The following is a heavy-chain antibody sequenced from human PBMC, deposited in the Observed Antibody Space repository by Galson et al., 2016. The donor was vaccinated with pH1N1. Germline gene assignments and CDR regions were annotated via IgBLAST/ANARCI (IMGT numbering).Heavy chain of an antibody. J-gene: IGHJ4*02. D-gene: IGHD2-21*01. CDR3: AREPYFPPYFDN. CDR2: ISSTSRNI. CDR1: GFIFSAYT. V-gene: IGHV3-21*01. Sequence: SLRLSCAASGFIFSAYTMNWVRQAPGKGPEWVSSISSTSRNIYYADSVKGRFTISRDNAKNSLYLQINNLRAEDTAVYYCAREPYFPPYFDNWGQGTLVTVSS.